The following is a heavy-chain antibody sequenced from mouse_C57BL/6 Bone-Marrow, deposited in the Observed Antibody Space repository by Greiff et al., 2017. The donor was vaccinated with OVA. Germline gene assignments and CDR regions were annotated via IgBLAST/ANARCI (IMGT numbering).Heavy chain of an antibody. V-gene: IGHV1-81*01. J-gene: IGHJ4*01. D-gene: IGHD3-2*02. Sequence: QVQLQQSGAELAGPGASVKLSCQASGYTFPSYGISWVKQRTGQGLEWIGEIYPRSGNTYYNEKFKGKATLTADKSSSTAYMELLSLTSEDSAVYFCVTAQYYAMDYWGQGTSVTVSS. CDR3: VTAQYYAMDY. CDR2: IYPRSGNT. CDR1: GYTFPSYG.